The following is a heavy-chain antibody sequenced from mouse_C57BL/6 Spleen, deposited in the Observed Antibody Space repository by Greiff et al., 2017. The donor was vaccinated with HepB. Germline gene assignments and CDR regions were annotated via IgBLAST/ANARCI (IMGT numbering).Heavy chain of an antibody. CDR2: ISSGRSTI. CDR3: ATVVARDYAMDY. D-gene: IGHD1-1*01. J-gene: IGHJ4*01. V-gene: IGHV5-17*01. Sequence: EVKLMESGGGLVKPGGSLKLSCAASGFTFSDYGMHWVRQAPEKGLEWVAYISSGRSTIYYADTVKGRFTISRDKAKNTLFLQMTSLRSEDTAMYYCATVVARDYAMDYWGQGTSVTVSS. CDR1: GFTFSDYG.